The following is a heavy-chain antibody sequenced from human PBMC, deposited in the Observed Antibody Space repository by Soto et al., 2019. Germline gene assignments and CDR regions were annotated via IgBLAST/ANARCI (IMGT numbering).Heavy chain of an antibody. Sequence: QAQLVESGGGAVQPGRSLRLSCAASGFTFSSYGMHWVRQAPGKGLEWVAIIWYDGSNKYYADSVKGRFTISRDSSKNTLYLQMNSLRAEDTAVYYCARVGSSWSFDYWGQGTLVTVSS. CDR1: GFTFSSYG. CDR3: ARVGSSWSFDY. CDR2: IWYDGSNK. V-gene: IGHV3-33*01. J-gene: IGHJ4*02. D-gene: IGHD6-13*01.